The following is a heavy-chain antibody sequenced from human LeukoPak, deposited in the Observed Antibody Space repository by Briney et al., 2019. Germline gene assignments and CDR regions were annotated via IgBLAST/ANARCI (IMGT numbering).Heavy chain of an antibody. Sequence: PGGSLRLSCAASGFTFSNAWMSWVRQAPGKGLEWVGRIKSKTDGGTTDYAAPVKGRFTISRDDSKNTLYLQMNSLKTEDTAVYYCTTDIPITMIVVVITGVYWGQGTLVTVSS. CDR2: IKSKTDGGTT. CDR1: GFTFSNAW. J-gene: IGHJ4*02. CDR3: TTDIPITMIVVVITGVY. V-gene: IGHV3-15*01. D-gene: IGHD3-22*01.